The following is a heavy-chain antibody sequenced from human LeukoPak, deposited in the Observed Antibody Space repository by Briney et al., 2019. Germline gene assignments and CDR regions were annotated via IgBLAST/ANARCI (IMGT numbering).Heavy chain of an antibody. D-gene: IGHD1-26*01. CDR1: GGSISSGGYS. Sequence: SSETLSLTCAVSGGSISSGGYSWSWIRQPPGKGLEWIGYIYYSVNTYYSPSLKSRVTISVDTSKNQFSLKLSSVTAADTAVYYCARGSGSVFDYWGQGTLVTVSS. CDR3: ARGSGSVFDY. V-gene: IGHV4-30-4*07. J-gene: IGHJ4*02. CDR2: IYYSVNT.